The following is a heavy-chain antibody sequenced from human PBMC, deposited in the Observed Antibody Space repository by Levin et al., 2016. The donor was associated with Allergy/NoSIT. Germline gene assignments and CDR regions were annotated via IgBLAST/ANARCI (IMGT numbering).Heavy chain of an antibody. J-gene: IGHJ4*02. Sequence: VRQAPGKGLEWVAVISYDGSNKYYADSVKGRFTISRDNSKNTLYLQMNSLRAEDTAVYYCARDFSDSSGGFDYWGQGTLVTVSS. V-gene: IGHV3-30*03. CDR2: ISYDGSNK. CDR3: ARDFSDSSGGFDY. D-gene: IGHD3-22*01.